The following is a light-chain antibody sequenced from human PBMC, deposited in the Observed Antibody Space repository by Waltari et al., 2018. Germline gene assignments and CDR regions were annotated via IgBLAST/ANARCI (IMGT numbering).Light chain of an antibody. CDR1: SSDVGIYNL. Sequence: QSALTQPASVSGSPGQSIAISCTGTSSDVGIYNLFSCYQPFPGKAPKLTLYEVNKRPSGISNRFSGSKFGNTASLTISGLQAEDEGDYYCCSYTRGSVICGGGSKLTVL. CDR2: EVN. V-gene: IGLV2-23*02. J-gene: IGLJ2*01. CDR3: CSYTRGSVI.